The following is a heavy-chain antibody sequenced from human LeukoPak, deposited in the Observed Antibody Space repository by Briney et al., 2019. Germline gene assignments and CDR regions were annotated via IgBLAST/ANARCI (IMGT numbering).Heavy chain of an antibody. J-gene: IGHJ5*02. CDR1: GGTFSSYA. D-gene: IGHD2-21*02. V-gene: IGHV1-69*01. CDR2: IIPIFGTA. CDR3: ARDRFPAPYCGGDCYNWFDP. Sequence: ASVKVPCKASGGTFSSYAISWVRQAPGQGLEWMGGIIPIFGTANYAQKFQGRVTITADESTSTAYMELSSLRSEDTAVYYCARDRFPAPYCGGDCYNWFDPWGQGTLVTVSS.